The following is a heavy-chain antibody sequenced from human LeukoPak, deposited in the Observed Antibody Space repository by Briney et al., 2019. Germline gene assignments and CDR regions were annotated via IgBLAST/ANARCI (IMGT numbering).Heavy chain of an antibody. CDR2: IRYDGNNK. CDR3: VKDNPLDY. J-gene: IGHJ4*02. Sequence: GGSLRLSCAASGFTFSSYAMSWVRQAPGKGLNWVAFIRYDGNNKYYADSVKGRFTISRDNSKNTLYLYVNSLRPDDSAVYYCVKDNPLDYWGQGTLVIVSS. V-gene: IGHV3-30*02. CDR1: GFTFSSYA.